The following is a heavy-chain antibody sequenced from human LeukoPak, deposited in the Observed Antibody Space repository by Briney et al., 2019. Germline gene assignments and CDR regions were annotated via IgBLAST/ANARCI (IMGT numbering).Heavy chain of an antibody. CDR3: ARYGDYVYYFDY. J-gene: IGHJ4*02. D-gene: IGHD4-17*01. Sequence: SETLSLTCTVSDGSISSDDYYWSWIRQPPGKGLEWIGYIYYSGTTYHNPSLKSRLTISVGTSKNQFSLKLSSVTAADTAVYYCARYGDYVYYFDYWGQGTLVTVSS. CDR1: DGSISSDDYY. CDR2: IYYSGTT. V-gene: IGHV4-30-4*01.